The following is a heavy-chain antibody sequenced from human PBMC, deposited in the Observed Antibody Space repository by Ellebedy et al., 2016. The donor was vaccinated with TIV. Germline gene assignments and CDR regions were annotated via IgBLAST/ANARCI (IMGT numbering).Heavy chain of an antibody. V-gene: IGHV4-39*01. CDR3: ARHRLERPGFVDY. J-gene: IGHJ4*02. CDR1: GGSISSSSYY. Sequence: MPSETLSLTCTVSGGSISSSSYYWGWIRQPPGKGLEWLGSIYYSGSTYYNPSLKSRVTLSVATSKNQFSLKLSSVTAEDTAVYYCARHRLERPGFVDYWGQGTLVTVSS. CDR2: IYYSGST. D-gene: IGHD1-1*01.